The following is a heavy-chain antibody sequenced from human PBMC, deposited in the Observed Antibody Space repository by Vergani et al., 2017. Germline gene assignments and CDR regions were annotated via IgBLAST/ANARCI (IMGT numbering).Heavy chain of an antibody. CDR3: AKLIAVAGRKYYGMDV. CDR1: GFTFSSYA. Sequence: EVQLLESGGGLVQPGGSLRLSCAASGFTFSSYAMSWVRQAPGKGLEWVSAISGSGGSTYYADSVKGRFTISRDNSKNPLYLQMNSLRAEDTAVYYCAKLIAVAGRKYYGMDVWGQGTTVTVSS. J-gene: IGHJ6*02. D-gene: IGHD6-19*01. CDR2: ISGSGGST. V-gene: IGHV3-23*01.